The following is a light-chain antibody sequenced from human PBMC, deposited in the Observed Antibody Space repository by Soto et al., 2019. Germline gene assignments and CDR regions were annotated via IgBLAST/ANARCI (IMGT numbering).Light chain of an antibody. CDR3: QQYDILPIT. V-gene: IGKV1-33*01. CDR1: DDIINS. J-gene: IGKJ4*01. CDR2: DAS. Sequence: DIQMTQSPSTLSAFVGDSVTITCQASDDIINSLNWYQQKPGKAPKLLIHDASILQTGVPSRFSGSGSGTDFTFTITSLQPEDIATYYCQQYDILPITFGGGTKVDI.